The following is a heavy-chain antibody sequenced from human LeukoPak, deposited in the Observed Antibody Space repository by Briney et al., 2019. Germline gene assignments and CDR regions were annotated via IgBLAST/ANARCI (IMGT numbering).Heavy chain of an antibody. CDR3: ARDYKADY. J-gene: IGHJ4*02. CDR1: GFTFSSYA. V-gene: IGHV3-23*01. Sequence: GGSLRLSCATSGFTFSSYAMTWVRQAPGKGQEWVSAMSASGDETKYADSVKGRFTISRDNSKNTLFLQINRLRGDDTAVYYCARDYKADYWGQGTLVTVSS. CDR2: MSASGDET. D-gene: IGHD1-1*01.